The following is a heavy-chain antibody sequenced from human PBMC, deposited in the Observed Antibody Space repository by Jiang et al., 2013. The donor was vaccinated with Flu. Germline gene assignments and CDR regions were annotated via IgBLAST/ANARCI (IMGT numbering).Heavy chain of an antibody. D-gene: IGHD4-23*01. Sequence: KPSQTLSLTCTVSGGSISSSSYYWGWIRQPPGKGLEWIGSIYYSGSTYYNPSLKSRVTISVDTSKNQFSLKLSSVTAADTAVYYCANHLDYGGNSEKEGMSAFDIWGQGTMVTVSS. CDR2: IYYSGST. J-gene: IGHJ3*02. V-gene: IGHV4-39*07. CDR1: GGSISSSSYY. CDR3: ANHLDYGGNSEKEGMSAFDI.